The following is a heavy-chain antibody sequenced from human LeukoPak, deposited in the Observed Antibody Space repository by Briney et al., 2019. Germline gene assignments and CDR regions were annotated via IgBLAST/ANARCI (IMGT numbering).Heavy chain of an antibody. Sequence: GGSLRLSCAASGFTFSSYAMHWVRKAPGKGLEWVAVISYDGSNKYYADSVKGRFTISRDNSKNTLYLQMNSLRAEETAVYYCARESAVWGSFDYWGQGTLVTVSS. CDR3: ARESAVWGSFDY. D-gene: IGHD3-16*01. J-gene: IGHJ4*02. CDR1: GFTFSSYA. CDR2: ISYDGSNK. V-gene: IGHV3-30-3*01.